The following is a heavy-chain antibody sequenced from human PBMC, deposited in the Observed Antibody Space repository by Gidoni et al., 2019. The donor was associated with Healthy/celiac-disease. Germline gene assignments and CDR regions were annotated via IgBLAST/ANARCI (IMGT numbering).Heavy chain of an antibody. Sequence: QLQLVQSGAAVQKPASSVKVSCKASGGTFSRYAISWVRQAPGQGLEWMGGIIPIFGTANYAQKCQGRVTITADESTSTAYMELSSLRSEDTAVYYCAIGGEGISSSWYWVYWGQGTLVTVSS. CDR3: AIGGEGISSSWYWVY. CDR2: IIPIFGTA. V-gene: IGHV1-69*01. J-gene: IGHJ4*02. D-gene: IGHD6-13*01. CDR1: GGTFSRYA.